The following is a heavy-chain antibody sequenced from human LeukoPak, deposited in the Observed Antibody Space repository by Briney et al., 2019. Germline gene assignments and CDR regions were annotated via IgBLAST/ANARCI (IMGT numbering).Heavy chain of an antibody. Sequence: PGGSLRLSCAASGFTFSSYGMHWVRQAPGKGLEWVAFIRYDGSNKYYADSVKGRFTISRDNSRTTLYLQVNSLRAEDTAVYYCAKQSAGVTTGYFDYWGQGTLVTVSS. J-gene: IGHJ4*02. D-gene: IGHD1-26*01. V-gene: IGHV3-30*02. CDR1: GFTFSSYG. CDR3: AKQSAGVTTGYFDY. CDR2: IRYDGSNK.